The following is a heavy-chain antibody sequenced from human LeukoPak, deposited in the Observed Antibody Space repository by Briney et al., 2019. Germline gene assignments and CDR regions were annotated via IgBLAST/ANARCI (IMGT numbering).Heavy chain of an antibody. J-gene: IGHJ4*02. CDR1: GFTFSDYI. CDR3: ARDSFHGDAPNDY. CDR2: IRKKDKSYST. Sequence: PGGSLRLSCAASGFTFSDYIMDWVRQAPGKGLEWVGRIRKKDKSYSTRYAPSVEGRFAISRDDSKSSVYLQMNSLKAEDTAVYFCARDSFHGDAPNDYWGQGTLVTVSS. D-gene: IGHD4-17*01. V-gene: IGHV3-72*01.